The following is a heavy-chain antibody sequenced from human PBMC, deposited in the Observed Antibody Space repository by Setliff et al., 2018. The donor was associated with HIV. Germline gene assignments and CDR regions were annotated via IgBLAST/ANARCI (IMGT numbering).Heavy chain of an antibody. CDR3: ARGPRGIAVAGDAFDI. CDR1: GGSISSYY. D-gene: IGHD6-19*01. V-gene: IGHV4-59*01. J-gene: IGHJ3*02. CDR2: IYYSGST. Sequence: SETLSLTCTVSGGSISSYYWSWIRQPPGKGLEWIGYIYYSGSTNYNPSLKSRVTISVDTSKNQFSLKLSSVTAADTAVYYCARGPRGIAVAGDAFDIWGQGTMGTVSS.